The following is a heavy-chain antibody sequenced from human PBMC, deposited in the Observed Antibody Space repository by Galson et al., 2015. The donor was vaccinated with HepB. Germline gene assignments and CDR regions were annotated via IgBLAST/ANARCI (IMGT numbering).Heavy chain of an antibody. D-gene: IGHD6-19*01. CDR3: ARDWGYSSPQYYFDY. CDR2: INPNSGGT. CDR1: GYTFTGYY. J-gene: IGHJ4*02. Sequence: SVKVSCKASGYTFTGYYMHWVRQAPGQGLEWMGRINPNSGGTNYAQKFQGRVTMTRDTSISTAYMELSRLRSDDTAVYYCARDWGYSSPQYYFDYWGQGTLVTVSS. V-gene: IGHV1-2*06.